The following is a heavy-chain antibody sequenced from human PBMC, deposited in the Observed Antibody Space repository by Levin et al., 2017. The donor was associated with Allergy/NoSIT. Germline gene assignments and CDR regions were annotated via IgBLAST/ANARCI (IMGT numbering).Heavy chain of an antibody. CDR1: GFTFATSV. D-gene: IGHD2-21*02. Sequence: GGSLRLSCAASGFTFATSVMHWVRQAPGKGLEWVAVISSDGLNKYYADSVRGRFTVSRDNSKNTLYLQMNSLRVDDTAVYYCANVAYCGGYCYPVSVSGAFDIWGQGTVVTVSS. J-gene: IGHJ3*02. CDR3: ANVAYCGGYCYPVSVSGAFDI. V-gene: IGHV3-30*18. CDR2: ISSDGLNK.